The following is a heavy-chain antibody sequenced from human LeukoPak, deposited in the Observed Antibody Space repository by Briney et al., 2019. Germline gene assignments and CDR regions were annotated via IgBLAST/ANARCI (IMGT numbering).Heavy chain of an antibody. CDR3: ARGVFGELEKLMFQH. Sequence: ASVKVSCKASGYTFTRYYIHWVRQAPGQGREWMGLINPSGGSTSYPQTFHDRVTMTRDTSTSTVYMELSSLKSDDTAIYYCARGVFGELEKLMFQHWGQGTLVTVSS. D-gene: IGHD3-10*02. CDR2: INPSGGST. CDR1: GYTFTRYY. J-gene: IGHJ1*01. V-gene: IGHV1-46*01.